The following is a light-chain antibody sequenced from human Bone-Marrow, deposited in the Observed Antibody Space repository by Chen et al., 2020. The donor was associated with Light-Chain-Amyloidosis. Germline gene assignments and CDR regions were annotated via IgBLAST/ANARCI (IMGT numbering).Light chain of an antibody. CDR2: DND. V-gene: IGLV1-51*01. CDR1: SSHIGNNY. Sequence: QSVLTQPPSVSAAPEPRVTISCSGSSSHIGNNYVSWYQQLPGTAPKLLIYDNDKRPSGIPDRFSGSKSGTSATLGIAGLQTGDEADYYCGTWDSSLSGVVFGGGTKLTVL. CDR3: GTWDSSLSGVV. J-gene: IGLJ2*01.